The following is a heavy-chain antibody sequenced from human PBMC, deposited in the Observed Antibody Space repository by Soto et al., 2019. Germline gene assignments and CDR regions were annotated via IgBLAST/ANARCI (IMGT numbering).Heavy chain of an antibody. Sequence: EVQLLESGGGLVQPGGSLRLSCAASGFTFRNYAMSWVRQAPGKGLEWVSTISGSGISTYYADSVKGRFTISRDNSKNTLYLQLSSLRADDRAVYYCAMLLSTTRTDAFDIWGHGAMVTVSS. CDR3: AMLLSTTRTDAFDI. CDR1: GFTFRNYA. D-gene: IGHD2-15*01. V-gene: IGHV3-23*01. CDR2: ISGSGIST. J-gene: IGHJ3*02.